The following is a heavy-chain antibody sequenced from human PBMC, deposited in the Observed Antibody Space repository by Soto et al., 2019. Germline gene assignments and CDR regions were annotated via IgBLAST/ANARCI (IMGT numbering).Heavy chain of an antibody. CDR3: ARMESFGSLNWFDP. V-gene: IGHV1-8*02. J-gene: IGHJ5*02. CDR1: GGTLSSYA. CDR2: MNPGSGDT. Sequence: GASVKVSCKASGGTLSSYAISWVRQAPGQGLEWMGWMNPGSGDTGYAQKFQGRVTMTRDISIATAYMELNSLTSEDTAIYYCARMESFGSLNWFDPWGQGTLVTVSS. D-gene: IGHD5-18*01.